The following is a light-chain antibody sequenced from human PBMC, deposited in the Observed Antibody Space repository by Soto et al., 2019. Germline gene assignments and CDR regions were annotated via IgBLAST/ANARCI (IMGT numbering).Light chain of an antibody. CDR3: QQRSNWPLLT. CDR1: QSVSNY. Sequence: EIVLTQSPATLSLSPGERATLSCRASQSVSNYLAWHQQKPGQAPRLLIYDASNRATGIPARFSGSGSGTDFTLTISSLEPEDFAVYYCQQRSNWPLLTFGGGTKVEIK. CDR2: DAS. J-gene: IGKJ4*01. V-gene: IGKV3-11*01.